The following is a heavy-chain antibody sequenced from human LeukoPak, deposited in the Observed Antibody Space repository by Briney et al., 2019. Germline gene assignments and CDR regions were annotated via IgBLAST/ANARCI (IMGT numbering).Heavy chain of an antibody. CDR2: INYSGNT. D-gene: IGHD4-11*01. J-gene: IGHJ3*02. CDR1: GGSIGSHY. Sequence: PSETLSLTCAISGGSIGSHYWSWIRQPPGKGLEWLGSINYSGNTNYNPSLKSRVSISVDTSKNQFSLKLSSLIAADTAVYYCTRGRDYGNYVDAFDIWGQGTLVIVSS. CDR3: TRGRDYGNYVDAFDI. V-gene: IGHV4-59*08.